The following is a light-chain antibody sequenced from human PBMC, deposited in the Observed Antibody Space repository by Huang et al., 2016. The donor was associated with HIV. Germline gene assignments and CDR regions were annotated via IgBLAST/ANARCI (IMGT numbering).Light chain of an antibody. CDR3: QQYGSSPAT. J-gene: IGKJ1*01. CDR2: GAS. CDR1: QSVSSSY. V-gene: IGKV3-20*01. Sequence: EIVLTQSPGTLSLYPGERATLSCRASQSVSSSYLAWYQQKPGQAPRLLIYGASSSAHGIPDRFSGSGSGTDFTLTISRLEPEDFAVYYCQQYGSSPATFGQGTKVEIK.